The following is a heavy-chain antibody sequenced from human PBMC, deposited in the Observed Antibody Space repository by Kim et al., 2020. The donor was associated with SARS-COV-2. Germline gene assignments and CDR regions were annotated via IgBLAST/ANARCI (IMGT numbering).Heavy chain of an antibody. Sequence: SETLSLTCTVSGGSISSSSYYWGWIRQPPGKGLEWIGSIYYSGSTYYNPSLKSRVTISVDTSKNQFSLKLSSVTAADTAVYYCAREKSLGKPYDFWSGYSNIDYWGQGTLVTVSS. D-gene: IGHD3-3*01. V-gene: IGHV4-39*07. CDR3: AREKSLGKPYDFWSGYSNIDY. CDR1: GGSISSSSYY. CDR2: IYYSGST. J-gene: IGHJ4*02.